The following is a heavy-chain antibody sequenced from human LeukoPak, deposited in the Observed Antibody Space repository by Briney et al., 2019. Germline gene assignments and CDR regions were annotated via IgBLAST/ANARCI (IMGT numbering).Heavy chain of an antibody. Sequence: ASVKVSCKASGYTFTSYYMHWVRQAPGQGLEWMGIINPSGGSTSYAQKFQGRVTMTRDTSTSTVYMELSSLRSEDTAVYYCARMHSSSWYAGAYYYGMDVWGQGTTVTVSS. CDR1: GYTFTSYY. CDR3: ARMHSSSWYAGAYYYGMDV. J-gene: IGHJ6*02. V-gene: IGHV1-46*01. CDR2: INPSGGST. D-gene: IGHD6-13*01.